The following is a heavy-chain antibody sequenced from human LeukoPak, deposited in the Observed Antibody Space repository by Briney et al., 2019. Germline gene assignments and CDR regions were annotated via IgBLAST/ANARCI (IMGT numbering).Heavy chain of an antibody. CDR3: ARGPCSSTSCYTGFDP. V-gene: IGHV4-59*01. CDR2: IYYSGST. CDR1: GGSISSYY. Sequence: SETLSLTCTVAGGSISSYYWSWIRQPPVKGLEWIGYIYYSGSTNYNPSLKSRVTISVDTSKNQFSLKLSSVTAADTAVYYCARGPCSSTSCYTGFDPWGQGTLVTVSS. J-gene: IGHJ5*02. D-gene: IGHD2-2*02.